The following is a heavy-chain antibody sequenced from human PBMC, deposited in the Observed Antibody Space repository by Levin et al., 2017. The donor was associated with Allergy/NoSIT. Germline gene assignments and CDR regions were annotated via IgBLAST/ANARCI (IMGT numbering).Heavy chain of an antibody. D-gene: IGHD3-22*01. CDR1: GFTFSNAW. Sequence: GESLKISCAASGFTFSNAWMSWVRQAPGQGLEWVGRIKTKTDGGTADYAAPVKGRFTISRDDSKNTLYLQMNSLKTEDTAVYYCSTVYTDSSGYYSLLFHYWGQGTLVTVSS. J-gene: IGHJ4*02. CDR2: IKTKTDGGTA. V-gene: IGHV3-15*05. CDR3: STVYTDSSGYYSLLFHY.